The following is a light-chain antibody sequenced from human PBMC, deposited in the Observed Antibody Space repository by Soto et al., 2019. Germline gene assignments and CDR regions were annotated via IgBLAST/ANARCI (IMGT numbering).Light chain of an antibody. V-gene: IGLV2-14*01. J-gene: IGLJ1*01. CDR3: SSFTSRFTFV. Sequence: QSALTQPASVSGSPGQSITISCSGTSSDIGTYDHVAWFQQFPGKTPKLMISEVTNRPSGVSDRFSGSKSGNTASLTISGLQAEDEADYYCSSFTSRFTFVFGTGTKLTVL. CDR1: SSDIGTYDH. CDR2: EVT.